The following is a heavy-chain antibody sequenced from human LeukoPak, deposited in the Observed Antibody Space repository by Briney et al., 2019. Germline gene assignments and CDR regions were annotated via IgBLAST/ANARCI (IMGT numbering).Heavy chain of an antibody. D-gene: IGHD3-16*02. Sequence: SETLSLTCTVSGYSISSGYYWGWIRQPPGKGLEWIGSIYHSGSTYYNPSLKSRVTISVDTSKNQFSLKLSSVTAADTAVYYCARDVSPFRFGGVIVPHKGSDYYYGMDVWGQGTTVTVFS. CDR3: ARDVSPFRFGGVIVPHKGSDYYYGMDV. V-gene: IGHV4-38-2*02. CDR1: GYSISSGYY. CDR2: IYHSGST. J-gene: IGHJ6*02.